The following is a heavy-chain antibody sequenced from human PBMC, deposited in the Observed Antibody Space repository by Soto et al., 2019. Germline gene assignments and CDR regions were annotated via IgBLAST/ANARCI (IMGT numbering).Heavy chain of an antibody. CDR2: IIPIYASP. V-gene: IGHV1-69*06. CDR3: AVTVTGSRSPLAH. CDR1: GGTFSSNA. D-gene: IGHD3-9*01. Sequence: SVKVSCKASGGTFSSNAISWVRQAPGQGLEWMGGIIPIYASPNYAQNFQGRVTVTADKATSTAYLELSRLKFADSAIYYCAVTVTGSRSPLAHWGRGTLVTVS. J-gene: IGHJ4*02.